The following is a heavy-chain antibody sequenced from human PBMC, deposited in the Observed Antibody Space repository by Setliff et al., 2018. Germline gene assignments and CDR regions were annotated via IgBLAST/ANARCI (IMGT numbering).Heavy chain of an antibody. J-gene: IGHJ4*02. CDR3: ARDQGSYGYRAFDS. Sequence: LRLSCVASGFTFSNYEFNWVRQAPGKGLEWISYISNGGGAVKYADSVKGRFTISRDNAKSSLYLQMNSLRAEDTAVYYCARDQGSYGYRAFDSWGQGALVTVSS. CDR1: GFTFSNYE. V-gene: IGHV3-48*03. CDR2: ISNGGGAV. D-gene: IGHD3-16*01.